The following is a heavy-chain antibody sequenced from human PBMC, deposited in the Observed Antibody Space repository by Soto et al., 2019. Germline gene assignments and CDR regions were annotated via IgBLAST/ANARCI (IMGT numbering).Heavy chain of an antibody. CDR2: INGGTGQT. Sequence: SEKVSCKASGYTFTTHAMHWVRQAPGQSLEWMGWINGGTGQTKHSQRFQGRVTITRDTSASTAYMELSSLRSEDTAVYYCARGLFMEYNYYHYVLDLWAPGTKVTVS. J-gene: IGHJ6*02. CDR1: GYTFTTHA. D-gene: IGHD2-21*01. V-gene: IGHV1-3*01. CDR3: ARGLFMEYNYYHYVLDL.